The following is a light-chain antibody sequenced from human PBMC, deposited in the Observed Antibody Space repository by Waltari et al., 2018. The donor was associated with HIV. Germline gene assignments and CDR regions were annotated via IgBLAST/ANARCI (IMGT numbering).Light chain of an antibody. CDR1: NSNTRNTA. CDR3: AAWDDTLNGFV. CDR2: YDN. Sequence: QSVLTQPPSVSAAPRQRVTISCSGTNSNTRNTAVTCYQQPPGKAPKLLNYYDNLLSSGVSDPFSGSKSGASASLAISGLQSEDEADYYCAAWDDTLNGFVFGSGTRVTVL. J-gene: IGLJ1*01. V-gene: IGLV1-36*01.